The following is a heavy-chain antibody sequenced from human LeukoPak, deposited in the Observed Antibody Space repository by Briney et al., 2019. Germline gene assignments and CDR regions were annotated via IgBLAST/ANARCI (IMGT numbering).Heavy chain of an antibody. Sequence: GGSLRLSCAASGFTFSSYDMHWVRQATGKGLEWVSAIGTAGDTYYPGSVKGRFTISRENAKNSLYLQMNSLRAGDTAVYYCATGRESAAILVDDDDAFDIWGQGTMVTVSS. D-gene: IGHD2-2*02. J-gene: IGHJ3*02. CDR1: GFTFSSYD. CDR2: IGTAGDT. V-gene: IGHV3-13*01. CDR3: ATGRESAAILVDDDDAFDI.